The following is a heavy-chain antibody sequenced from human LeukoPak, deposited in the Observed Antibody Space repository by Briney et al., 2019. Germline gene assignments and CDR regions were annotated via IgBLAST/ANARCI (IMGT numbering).Heavy chain of an antibody. Sequence: GGSLRLSCAASGFTFSSYWMHWVRQAPGKGLVWVSRINSNGSSTSYADSVKGRFTISRDNAKNTLYLQMNSLRAEDTAVYYCASPGLRYFDWLLNWGQGTLVTVSS. D-gene: IGHD3-9*01. CDR3: ASPGLRYFDWLLN. CDR1: GFTFSSYW. J-gene: IGHJ4*02. CDR2: INSNGSST. V-gene: IGHV3-74*01.